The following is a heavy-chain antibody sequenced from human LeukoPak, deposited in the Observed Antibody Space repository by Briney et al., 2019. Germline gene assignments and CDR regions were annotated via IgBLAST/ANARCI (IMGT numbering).Heavy chain of an antibody. CDR3: ARDSRDCSGGSCYSGDFDY. Sequence: ASVKVSCKASGYTFTGYYMHWVRQAPGQGLEWMGWINPNSGGTNYAQKFQGRVTMTRDTSISTAYMELSSLRSEDTAVYYCARDSRDCSGGSCYSGDFDYWGQGTLVTVSS. V-gene: IGHV1-2*02. D-gene: IGHD2-15*01. J-gene: IGHJ4*02. CDR2: INPNSGGT. CDR1: GYTFTGYY.